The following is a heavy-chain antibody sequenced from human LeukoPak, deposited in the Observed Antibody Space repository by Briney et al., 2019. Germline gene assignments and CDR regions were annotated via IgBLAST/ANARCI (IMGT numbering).Heavy chain of an antibody. Sequence: GRSLTLSCAASGFTVSTNYVTWVRQAPGKGLEWISIIHSAGNTYYADSVKGRFTISRDNSKNTLYLQMNRLTAEDTAVYYCASSSGSSNWFDPWGQGTLVTVSS. CDR3: ASSSGSSNWFDP. J-gene: IGHJ5*02. V-gene: IGHV3-53*01. CDR1: GFTVSTNY. D-gene: IGHD3-22*01. CDR2: IHSAGNT.